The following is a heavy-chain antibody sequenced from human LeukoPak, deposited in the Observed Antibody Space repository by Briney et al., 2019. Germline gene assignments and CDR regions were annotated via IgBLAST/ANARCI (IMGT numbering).Heavy chain of an antibody. V-gene: IGHV4-34*01. Sequence: SETLSLTCAVYGGSFSGYYWSWIRQPPGKGLERIGEINHSGSTNYNPSLKSRVTISVDTSKNQFSLKLSSVTAADTAVYYCARGVLTGYFSSFYYGMDVWGQGTTVTVSS. J-gene: IGHJ6*02. CDR3: ARGVLTGYFSSFYYGMDV. CDR1: GGSFSGYY. CDR2: INHSGST. D-gene: IGHD3-9*01.